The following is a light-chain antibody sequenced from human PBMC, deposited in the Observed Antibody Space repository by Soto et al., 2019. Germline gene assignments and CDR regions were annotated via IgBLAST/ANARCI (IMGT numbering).Light chain of an antibody. CDR3: QSYNDWPFT. J-gene: IGKJ2*01. Sequence: EIGMTQSPATLSVSPGERVTLSCRASERLSTYLAWYPQKPGQAPRLLIYGASTKATGIPARFSGSGSATDFTLTISSLQSEDFAVYYCQSYNDWPFTFGQGTKLEI. CDR1: ERLSTY. CDR2: GAS. V-gene: IGKV3-15*01.